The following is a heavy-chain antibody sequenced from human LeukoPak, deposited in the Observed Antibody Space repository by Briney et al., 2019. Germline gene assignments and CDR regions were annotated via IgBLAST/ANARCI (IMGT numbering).Heavy chain of an antibody. Sequence: PGGSLRLSCAASGFTFSSYAMSWVRQAPGKGLEWVSAISGSGGSTCYADSVKGRFTISRDNSKNTLYLQMNSLRAEDTAVYYCAKGGNILTGYCDYWGQGTLVTVSS. CDR2: ISGSGGST. CDR3: AKGGNILTGYCDY. D-gene: IGHD3-9*01. CDR1: GFTFSSYA. V-gene: IGHV3-23*01. J-gene: IGHJ4*02.